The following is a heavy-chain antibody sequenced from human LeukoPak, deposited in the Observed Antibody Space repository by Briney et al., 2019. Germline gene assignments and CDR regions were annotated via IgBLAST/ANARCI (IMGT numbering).Heavy chain of an antibody. Sequence: GGSLRLSCAASEFTFSSYFMNWVRQAPGKGLEWVSSISSGSTYIYYADSVKGRFTISRDNAKNSLYLQMNSLRAEDTAVYYCAREVLTMIDYWGQGTLVTVSS. CDR1: EFTFSSYF. CDR2: ISSGSTYI. CDR3: AREVLTMIDY. J-gene: IGHJ4*02. V-gene: IGHV3-21*01. D-gene: IGHD3-22*01.